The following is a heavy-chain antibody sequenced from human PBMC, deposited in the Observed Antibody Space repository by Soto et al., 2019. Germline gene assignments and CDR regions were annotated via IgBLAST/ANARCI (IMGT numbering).Heavy chain of an antibody. D-gene: IGHD3-9*01. CDR3: AKTYDILTGTPFGMDV. V-gene: IGHV3-30*18. CDR2: ISYDGSNK. CDR1: GFTFSSYG. Sequence: QVQLVESGGGVVQPGRSLRLSCAASGFTFSSYGMHWVRQAPGKGLEWVAVISYDGSNKYYADSVKGRFTISRDNSKNTLYLQMNSLRAEDTAVSYCAKTYDILTGTPFGMDVWGQGTTVTVSS. J-gene: IGHJ6*02.